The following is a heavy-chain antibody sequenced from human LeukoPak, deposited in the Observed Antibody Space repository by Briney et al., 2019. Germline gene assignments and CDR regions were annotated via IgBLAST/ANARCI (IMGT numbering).Heavy chain of an antibody. CDR1: GYTFTSYG. D-gene: IGHD6-19*01. CDR3: ARDPSNTSGWKTWFDP. J-gene: IGHJ5*02. CDR2: ISAYNGDT. Sequence: GASVKVSCKASGYTFTSYGISWVRQAPGQGLEWMGWISAYNGDTKYAQKFQGRVTMTTDTSTSTAFMEVRSLRSDDTAVYYCARDPSNTSGWKTWFDPWGQGTLVTVSS. V-gene: IGHV1-18*01.